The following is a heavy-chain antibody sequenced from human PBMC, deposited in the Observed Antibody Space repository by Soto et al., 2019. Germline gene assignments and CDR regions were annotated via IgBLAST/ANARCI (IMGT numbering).Heavy chain of an antibody. V-gene: IGHV4-30-4*01. J-gene: IGHJ6*02. CDR2: IYYTGNP. CDR3: AREPFNGMDV. Sequence: QVQLQESGPGLVKPSQTLSLTCTVSGGSISPGDNYWSWIIQSAGRGLELIGYIYYTGNPYYNPSLESSLSIAVDTSTTPFSLKLSSVTLADTAGYFLAREPFNGMDVWGQGITVTVS. CDR1: GGSISPGDNY.